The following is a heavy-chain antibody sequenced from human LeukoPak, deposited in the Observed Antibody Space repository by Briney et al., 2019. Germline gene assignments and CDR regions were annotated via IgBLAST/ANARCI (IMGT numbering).Heavy chain of an antibody. CDR3: AAVKLTIIYVTYFDY. Sequence: ASVKVSCKVSGYTLTELSMHWVRQAPGKGLEWMGGFDPENGETIYARDFQGGVTMTEDTSTDTAYMELSSLTSEDTAVYYCAAVKLTIIYVTYFDYWGQGTLVTVSS. V-gene: IGHV1-24*01. D-gene: IGHD3-10*01. J-gene: IGHJ4*02. CDR2: FDPENGET. CDR1: GYTLTELS.